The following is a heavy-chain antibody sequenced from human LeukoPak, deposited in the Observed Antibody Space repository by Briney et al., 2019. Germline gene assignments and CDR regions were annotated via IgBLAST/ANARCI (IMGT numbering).Heavy chain of an antibody. CDR1: GFTLSSYA. V-gene: IGHV3-23*01. J-gene: IGHJ4*02. Sequence: GGSLRLSCAASGFTLSSYAMTWVRQAPGQGLEWVSAISVSGGDTYYADSVKGRFTISRDNSKNTLFLQMNSLRAEDAAVYYCVKENMVSAIGSHIDYWGQGTLVTVSS. D-gene: IGHD5/OR15-5a*01. CDR2: ISVSGGDT. CDR3: VKENMVSAIGSHIDY.